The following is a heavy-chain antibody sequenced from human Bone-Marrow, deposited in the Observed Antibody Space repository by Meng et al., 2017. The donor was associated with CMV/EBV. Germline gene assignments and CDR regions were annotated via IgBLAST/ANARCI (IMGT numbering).Heavy chain of an antibody. Sequence: SGPPLVKPTQTITLTCTFSGFSLSTSGVGVGWIRQPPGKALEWLALIYWNDDKRYSPSLKSRLTITKDTSKNQVVLTMTNMDPVDTATYYCSHWSFELLVDDWGQGTLVTVSS. V-gene: IGHV2-5*01. D-gene: IGHD1-26*01. CDR1: GFSLSTSGVG. CDR3: SHWSFELLVDD. J-gene: IGHJ4*01. CDR2: IYWNDDK.